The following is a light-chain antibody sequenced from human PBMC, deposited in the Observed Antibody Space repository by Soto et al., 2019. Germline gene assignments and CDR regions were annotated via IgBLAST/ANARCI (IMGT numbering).Light chain of an antibody. CDR3: QSYDSSLSVV. J-gene: IGLJ2*01. V-gene: IGLV1-40*01. CDR1: SSNIGAGYD. Sequence: QSVLTQPPSVSGAPGQRVTISCTGRSSNIGAGYDVHWYQQLPGTAPKLLIYGNSNRPSGVPDRFSGSNSGTSASLAIPGLQAEDEADYYCQSYDSSLSVVFGGGTKLTVL. CDR2: GNS.